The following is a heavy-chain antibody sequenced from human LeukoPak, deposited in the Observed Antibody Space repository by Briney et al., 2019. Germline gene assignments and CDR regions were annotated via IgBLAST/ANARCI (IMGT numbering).Heavy chain of an antibody. Sequence: ASVKVSCKASGGTFSSYAISWVRQAPGQGLEWMGGIIPIFGTANYAQKFQGRVTITTDESTSTAYMELSSLRSEDTAVYYCARPLPRRYSSSWMDAFDIWGQGTMVTVSS. J-gene: IGHJ3*02. V-gene: IGHV1-69*05. CDR3: ARPLPRRYSSSWMDAFDI. CDR1: GGTFSSYA. CDR2: IIPIFGTA. D-gene: IGHD6-13*01.